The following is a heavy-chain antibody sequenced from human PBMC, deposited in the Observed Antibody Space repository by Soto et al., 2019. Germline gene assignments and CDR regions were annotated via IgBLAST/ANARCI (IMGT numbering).Heavy chain of an antibody. D-gene: IGHD3-10*01. J-gene: IGHJ3*01. CDR3: ARMGHPLSGAFDL. CDR1: GGTFGNYA. V-gene: IGHV1-69*18. CDR2: IIPVFTKA. Sequence: QVQLVQSGAEVKKPGSSVKVSCKASGGTFGNYAVSWLRQAPGQGLAWMGTIIPVFTKATYAQKFQGRVTITADDSSTTAYMELNSLRSEDTAIYYCARMGHPLSGAFDLLGQGTMVTVSS.